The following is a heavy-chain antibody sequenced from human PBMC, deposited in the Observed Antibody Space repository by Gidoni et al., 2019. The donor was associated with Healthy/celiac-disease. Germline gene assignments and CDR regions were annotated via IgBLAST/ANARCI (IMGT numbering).Heavy chain of an antibody. CDR3: ARERVYNWNDGADGAFDY. CDR1: GFTVSSHY. J-gene: IGHJ4*02. Sequence: EVQLVESGGGLIQPGGSLRLSCAASGFTVSSHYRSWVRQAPGKGLEGVSVIYSGGSTYYADSVKGRLTISRDNSKNTLYLQMNSLRAEDTAVYYCARERVYNWNDGADGAFDYWGQGTLVTVSS. CDR2: IYSGGST. D-gene: IGHD1-20*01. V-gene: IGHV3-53*01.